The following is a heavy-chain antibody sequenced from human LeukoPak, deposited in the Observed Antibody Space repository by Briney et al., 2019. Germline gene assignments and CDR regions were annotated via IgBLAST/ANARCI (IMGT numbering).Heavy chain of an antibody. CDR2: IKQDGSEK. Sequence: GGSLRLSCAASGFTFSIYGMHWVRQAPGKGLEWVANIKQDGSEKYYVDSVKGRFTISRDNAKNSLYLQMNSLRAEDTAVYYCARGGYYYDSNGYSGYWGQGTLVTVSS. V-gene: IGHV3-7*01. CDR1: GFTFSIYG. CDR3: ARGGYYYDSNGYSGY. J-gene: IGHJ4*02. D-gene: IGHD3-22*01.